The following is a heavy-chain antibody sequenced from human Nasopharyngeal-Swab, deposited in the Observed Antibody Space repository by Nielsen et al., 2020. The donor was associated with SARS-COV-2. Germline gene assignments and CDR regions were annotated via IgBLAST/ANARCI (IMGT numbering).Heavy chain of an antibody. CDR1: GFTFSHYW. D-gene: IGHD1-26*01. J-gene: IGHJ2*01. CDR2: IRQDGAEI. V-gene: IGHV3-7*03. CDR3: ARGGIVGASTYWYFDV. Sequence: GGSLRLSCAASGFTFSHYWMTWVRHAPGKGLEWVASIRQDGAEIYYVDSVKGRFAISRDNAKNSLYLQMNSLRADDTALYYCARGGIVGASTYWYFDVWGRGTPVTVSS.